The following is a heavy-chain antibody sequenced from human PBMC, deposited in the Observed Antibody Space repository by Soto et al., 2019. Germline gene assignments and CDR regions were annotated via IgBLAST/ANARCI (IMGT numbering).Heavy chain of an antibody. V-gene: IGHV3-72*01. J-gene: IGHJ4*02. CDR3: AIISSLYLRGDDY. CDR2: TRNKANSYTT. D-gene: IGHD6-13*01. CDR1: GFTFSDHY. Sequence: EVQLVESGGGLVQPGGSLRLSCAASGFTFSDHYMDWVRQAPGKGLEWVGRTRNKANSYTTEYAASVKGRFTISRDDSKNSLYLQMNSLKTEDTAVYYCAIISSLYLRGDDYWGQGTLVTVSS.